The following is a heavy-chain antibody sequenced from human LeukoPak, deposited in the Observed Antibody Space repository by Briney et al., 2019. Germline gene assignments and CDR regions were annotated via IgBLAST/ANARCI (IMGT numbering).Heavy chain of an antibody. CDR1: GGSISISSYY. V-gene: IGHV4-39*07. D-gene: IGHD5-24*01. CDR3: ARAGGYNYEGIWFDP. Sequence: SETLSLTCTVSGGSISISSYYWDWIRQPPGKGLEWIGRVHYSGSTYCNPSLKSRVNTSVDTSKNQFSLKLSSVTAADTAMYYCARAGGYNYEGIWFDPWGQGTLVTVSS. CDR2: VHYSGST. J-gene: IGHJ5*02.